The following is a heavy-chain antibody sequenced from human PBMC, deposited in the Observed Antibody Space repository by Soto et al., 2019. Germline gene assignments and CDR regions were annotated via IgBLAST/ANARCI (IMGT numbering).Heavy chain of an antibody. V-gene: IGHV3-66*01. J-gene: IGHJ4*02. Sequence: LVESGGGLVQPGGSLRLSCAASGFTVSNNYMSWVRQAPGKGLEWVSIIYSGGSTHYADSVKGRFTISRDNSKNTLYLQMSSLRVEDTAVYYCAGYSHKGDWGQGTLVTVSS. CDR1: GFTVSNNY. CDR3: AGYSHKGD. CDR2: IYSGGST. D-gene: IGHD1-26*01.